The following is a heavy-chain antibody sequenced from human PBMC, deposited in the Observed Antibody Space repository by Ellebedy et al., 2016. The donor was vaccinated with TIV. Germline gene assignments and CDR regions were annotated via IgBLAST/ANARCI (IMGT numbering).Heavy chain of an antibody. CDR3: ARGSLALSDFDY. V-gene: IGHV4-34*01. CDR2: INHSGST. CDR1: GGSFSGYY. J-gene: IGHJ4*02. Sequence: GSPRLSXAVYGGSFSGYYWSWIRQPPGKGLEWIGEINHSGSTNYNPSLKSRVTISVDTSKNQFSLKLSSVTAADTAVYYCARGSLALSDFDYWGQGTLVTVSS.